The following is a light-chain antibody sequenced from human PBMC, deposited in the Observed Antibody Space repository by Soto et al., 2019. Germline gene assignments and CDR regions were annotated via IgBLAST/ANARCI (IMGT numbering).Light chain of an antibody. V-gene: IGLV2-14*01. J-gene: IGLJ3*02. CDR1: SSDADTYKY. CDR2: EVS. CDR3: NSYTPGTTK. Sequence: QSALTQPASVSGSPGQSITISCTGTSSDADTYKYVSWYQQHPGKAPKLIIYEVSNRPSGVSNRFSGSKSGNTASLTISGLQAEDEADYYCNSYTPGTTKFGGGTKVTVL.